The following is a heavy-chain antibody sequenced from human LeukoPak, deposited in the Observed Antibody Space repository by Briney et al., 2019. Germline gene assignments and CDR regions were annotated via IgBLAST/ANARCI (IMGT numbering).Heavy chain of an antibody. CDR1: GDTFTTYA. Sequence: WASVKVSCKTSGDTFTTYAIIWVRQAPGQGLGWMGGIIPMFGTPNYAQRLQGRVTMTTDTSTSTAYMELRSLRSDDTAVYYCARLLSQWLVPGYWGQGTLVTVSS. V-gene: IGHV1-69*05. D-gene: IGHD6-19*01. J-gene: IGHJ4*02. CDR2: IIPMFGTP. CDR3: ARLLSQWLVPGY.